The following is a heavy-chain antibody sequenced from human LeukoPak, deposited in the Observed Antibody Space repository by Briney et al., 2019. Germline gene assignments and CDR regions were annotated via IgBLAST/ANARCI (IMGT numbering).Heavy chain of an antibody. D-gene: IGHD2/OR15-2a*01. J-gene: IGHJ4*02. CDR1: GYTLTELS. V-gene: IGHV1-24*01. Sequence: ASVKVSCKVSGYTLTELSMHWVRQAPGKGLEWMGGFDSEDGETIYAQKFQGRVTMTEDTSADTAYMELSRLTSEDTAVYYCAAVVVYASNLRLWGQETLVTVPS. CDR2: FDSEDGET. CDR3: AAVVVYASNLRL.